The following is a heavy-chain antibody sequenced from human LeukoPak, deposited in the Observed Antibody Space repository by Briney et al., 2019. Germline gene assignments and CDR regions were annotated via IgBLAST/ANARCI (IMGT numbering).Heavy chain of an antibody. CDR3: ARTPIGDRPYYFDS. Sequence: AASVKVSCKTSGFTFADYYFHWVRQAPGHGLEWMGSINPFNDARNYAQKFQGRVTMTRDTSISTAFMEVNTLRSDDTAVYYCARTPIGDRPYYFDSWGQGTLVTVSS. J-gene: IGHJ4*02. CDR2: INPFNDAR. D-gene: IGHD4-17*01. V-gene: IGHV1-2*02. CDR1: GFTFADYY.